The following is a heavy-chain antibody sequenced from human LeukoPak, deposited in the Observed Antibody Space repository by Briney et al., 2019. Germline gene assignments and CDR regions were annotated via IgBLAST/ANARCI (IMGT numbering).Heavy chain of an antibody. D-gene: IGHD3-22*01. CDR1: GFTFSSYA. Sequence: GGSLRLSCAASGFTFSSYAMSWVRQAPGKGLEWVTVISYDGSNKYCADSVKGRFTISRDNSKNTLYLQMNSLRAEDTAVYYCATLSGYQWDYWGQGTLVTVSS. CDR3: ATLSGYQWDY. V-gene: IGHV3-30*03. J-gene: IGHJ4*02. CDR2: ISYDGSNK.